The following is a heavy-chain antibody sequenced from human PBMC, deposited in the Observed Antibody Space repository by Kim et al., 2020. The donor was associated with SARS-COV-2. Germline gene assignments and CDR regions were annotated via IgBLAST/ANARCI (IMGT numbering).Heavy chain of an antibody. CDR2: IKPDGSQK. CDR1: GPTVSNYW. J-gene: IGHJ4*02. Sequence: GGSLRLSCAASGPTVSNYWMNWVRLAPGKGLEWVGNIKPDGSQKNYVDSVKGRFTISRDNAQNSVYLQMNSLRAEDTAVYFCAGYYYASGSPHWGQGTLVTVSS. V-gene: IGHV3-7*01. CDR3: AGYYYASGSPH. D-gene: IGHD3-10*01.